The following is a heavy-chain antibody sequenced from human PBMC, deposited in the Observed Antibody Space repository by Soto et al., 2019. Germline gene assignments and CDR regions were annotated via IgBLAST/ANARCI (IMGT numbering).Heavy chain of an antibody. D-gene: IGHD3-3*01. V-gene: IGHV1-58*02. CDR1: GFTFTSSA. CDR2: IVVGSGNT. J-gene: IGHJ6*03. CDR3: AALIFGVVRPHPPHYYMDV. Sequence: ASVKVSCKASGFTFTSSAMQWVRQARGQRLEWIGWIVVGSGNTNYAQKFQERVTITRDMSTSTAYMELSSLRSEDTAVYYCAALIFGVVRPHPPHYYMDVWGKGTTVTVSS.